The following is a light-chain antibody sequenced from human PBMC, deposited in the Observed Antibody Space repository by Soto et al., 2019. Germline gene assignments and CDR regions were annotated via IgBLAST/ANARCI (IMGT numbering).Light chain of an antibody. CDR1: SSDVGGYNY. CDR3: CLYTVSGTYV. J-gene: IGLJ1*01. CDR2: AVS. Sequence: QSALTQPASVSGSPGQSITISYTGTSSDVGGYNYVSWYQQHPVKAPKLIIYAVSNRPSGVSNRFSGSQSGNTATLPLSGLQDEEEVDYYCCLYTVSGTYVFGTVAK. V-gene: IGLV2-14*01.